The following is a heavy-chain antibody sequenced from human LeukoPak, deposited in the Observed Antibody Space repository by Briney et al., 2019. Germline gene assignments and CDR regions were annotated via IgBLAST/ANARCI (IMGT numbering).Heavy chain of an antibody. D-gene: IGHD6-19*01. CDR2: IYSGGSI. J-gene: IGHJ4*02. CDR3: AGGYKTGWKIDY. CDR1: GFSFSTFS. V-gene: IGHV3-53*01. Sequence: GGSLRLSCAASGFSFSTFSMAWVRQAPGKGLEWVSVIYSGGSIYYADSVKGRFTISRDNSKNTLHLQMNSLRVEDTALYYCAGGYKTGWKIDYWGQGTLVTVSS.